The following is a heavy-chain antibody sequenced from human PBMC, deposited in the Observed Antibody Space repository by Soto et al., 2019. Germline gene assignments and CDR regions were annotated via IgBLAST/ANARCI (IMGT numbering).Heavy chain of an antibody. CDR3: ARHEIDSPVYYGMDV. V-gene: IGHV5-10-1*01. CDR2: IDPSDSYT. CDR1: GYSFTSYW. D-gene: IGHD2-15*01. J-gene: IGHJ6*02. Sequence: GESLKISCKGSGYSFTSYWISWVRQMPGKGLEWMGRIDPSDSYTNYSPSFQGHVTISADKSISTAYLQWSSLKASDTAMYYCARHEIDSPVYYGMDVWGQGTTVTVSS.